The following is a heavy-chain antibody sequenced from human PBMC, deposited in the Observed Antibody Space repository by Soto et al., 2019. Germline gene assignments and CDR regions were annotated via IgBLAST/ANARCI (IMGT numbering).Heavy chain of an antibody. CDR3: ARGHTGIGGGGDYYRGREA. Sequence: ASSSVSCTASGFTFTSYDIHWVRQATGQGHEWMGWMHPNRGNTGYAQKFQGRVTMTRNTSISTAYMPLSRLRSKDTPVYSCARGHTGIGGGGDYYRGREAWGRGPRVT. V-gene: IGHV1-8*01. J-gene: IGHJ6*04. D-gene: IGHD5-18*01. CDR2: MHPNRGNT. CDR1: GFTFTSYD.